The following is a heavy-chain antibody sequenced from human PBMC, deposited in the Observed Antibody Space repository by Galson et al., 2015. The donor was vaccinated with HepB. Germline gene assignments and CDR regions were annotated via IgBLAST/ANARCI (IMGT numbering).Heavy chain of an antibody. Sequence: LSLTCTVSGDSISSYYWSWIRQPAGKGLEWIGRIYSSGSINYNPSLKSRVTMSVDTSRNQFSLKLSSVTAADTAVYYCARDKWSAFDYWGQGILVTVSS. CDR3: ARDKWSAFDY. J-gene: IGHJ4*02. D-gene: IGHD2-8*01. CDR2: IYSSGSI. CDR1: GDSISSYY. V-gene: IGHV4-4*07.